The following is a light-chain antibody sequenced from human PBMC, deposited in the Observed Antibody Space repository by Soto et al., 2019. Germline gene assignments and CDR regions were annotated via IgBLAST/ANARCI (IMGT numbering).Light chain of an antibody. J-gene: IGKJ3*01. V-gene: IGKV3-11*01. Sequence: EIVLTQSPATLSLSPEERATLSCRASPSVANFVAWYQQKPGQAPRLLIYGAFNRATGIPARFSGSGSGTDFTLTISSLEPEDSAVYYCQQWFTFGPGTKVDIK. CDR3: QQWFT. CDR1: PSVANF. CDR2: GAF.